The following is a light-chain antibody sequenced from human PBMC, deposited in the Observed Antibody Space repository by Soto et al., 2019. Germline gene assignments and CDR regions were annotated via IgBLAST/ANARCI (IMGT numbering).Light chain of an antibody. CDR2: LGA. V-gene: IGKV2-28*01. CDR3: IQGLQPPLT. CDR1: QSLLHSTGYSY. Sequence: DIVLTQSPLSLPVTPGESASISCRSNQSLLHSTGYSYLDWYLQKPGQSPQLLIYLGATRASGVPDRISGSGSGTDFRLNISRVEAADVGVYYCIQGLQPPLTFGGGTKVEIK. J-gene: IGKJ4*01.